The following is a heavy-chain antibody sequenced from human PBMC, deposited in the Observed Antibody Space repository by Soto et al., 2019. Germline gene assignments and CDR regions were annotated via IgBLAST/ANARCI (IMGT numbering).Heavy chain of an antibody. CDR1: GLTFSDYW. D-gene: IGHD5-12*01. CDR2: INQDGSEE. J-gene: IGHJ4*02. V-gene: IGHV3-7*05. Sequence: ESGGGLVQPGGSLRLSCAVSGLTFSDYWMSWVRQAPGKGLEWVANINQDGSEEHYPDSVKGRFTISRDNAKNSLSLQINGLRAEDTGVYYCARWQNWGQGTLVTVSS. CDR3: ARWQN.